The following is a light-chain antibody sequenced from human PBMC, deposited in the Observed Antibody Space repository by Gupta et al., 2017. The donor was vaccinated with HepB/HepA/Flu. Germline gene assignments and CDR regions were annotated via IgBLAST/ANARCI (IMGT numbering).Light chain of an antibody. CDR1: SSDVGRYDI. V-gene: IGLV2-23*02. J-gene: IGLJ2*01. CDR3: CSYAQSLIFVI. Sequence: SDLTQPPSVSGSPGPSLTITCTGTSSDVGRYDIVAWYQQHPGKAPKLLIYEVTKRPSGVSNRFSASKSGNTASLTISGLQAEDEADYVCCSYAQSLIFVIFGGGTKLTVL. CDR2: EVT.